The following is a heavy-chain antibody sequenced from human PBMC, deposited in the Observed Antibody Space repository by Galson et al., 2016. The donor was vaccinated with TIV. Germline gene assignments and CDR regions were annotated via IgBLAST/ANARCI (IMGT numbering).Heavy chain of an antibody. CDR1: GYPFSAYY. J-gene: IGHJ6*02. CDR3: ARGFKSGFDFYYGMDV. CDR2: INPYGDDT. Sequence: SVKVSCKASGYPFSAYYIHWVRQAPGQGLEWMGWINPYGDDTNYEQRFPGRVSRTSDTSIHTAYMAMSSLRYDDTAIFFCARGFKSGFDFYYGMDVWGQGTTVTVSS. V-gene: IGHV1-2*02. D-gene: IGHD3-9*01.